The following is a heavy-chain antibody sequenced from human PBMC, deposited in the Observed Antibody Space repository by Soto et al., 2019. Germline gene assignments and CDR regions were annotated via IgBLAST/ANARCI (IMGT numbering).Heavy chain of an antibody. CDR2: ISTSGTT. CDR1: GASISSYF. CDR3: AREAGPDRWFDP. J-gene: IGHJ5*02. Sequence: QVQLQESGPGLVEPSETLSLTCTVSGASISSYFWTWIRQPAGKGLDWIGRISTSGTTNYNPSLKSRVTMSVDTSKNHFSLNLSSVTAADTAVYYCAREAGPDRWFDPWGQGTLVTVSP. D-gene: IGHD6-19*01. V-gene: IGHV4-4*07.